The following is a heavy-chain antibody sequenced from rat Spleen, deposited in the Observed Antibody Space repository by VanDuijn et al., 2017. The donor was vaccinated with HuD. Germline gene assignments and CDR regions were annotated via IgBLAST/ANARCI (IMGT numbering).Heavy chain of an antibody. CDR1: GFTFSGYW. D-gene: IGHD1-2*01. CDR2: INTDGDST. Sequence: EVQLVESGGGLVQPGRSLKLSCVASGFTFSGYWMYWLRQAPGKGLEWISSINTDGDSTFYPDSVKGRFTISRDNARNTVYLQMNSLRSEETATYYCAKDMNYYSTYPFYVMGDWGQGASVTVSS. CDR3: AKDMNYYSTYPFYVMGD. V-gene: IGHV5-58*01. J-gene: IGHJ4*01.